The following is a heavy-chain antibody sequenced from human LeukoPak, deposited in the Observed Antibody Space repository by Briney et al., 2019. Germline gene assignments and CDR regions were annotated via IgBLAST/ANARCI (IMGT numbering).Heavy chain of an antibody. D-gene: IGHD6-19*01. Sequence: PGESLKISCKGSGYSFTSYWIGWVRQMPGKGLEWMGIIYPGDSDTRYSPSYQGQVTISADKSISTAYLQWSSLKASDTAMYYCARHYYGGSGWDIHYMDVWGKGTTVTVSS. CDR2: IYPGDSDT. CDR1: GYSFTSYW. J-gene: IGHJ6*03. CDR3: ARHYYGGSGWDIHYMDV. V-gene: IGHV5-51*01.